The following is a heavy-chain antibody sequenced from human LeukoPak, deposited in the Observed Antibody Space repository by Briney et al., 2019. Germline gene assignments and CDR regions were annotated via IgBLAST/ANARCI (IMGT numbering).Heavy chain of an antibody. D-gene: IGHD6-6*01. CDR2: ISYDGSNK. Sequence: GGSLRLSCAASGFTFSSYAMHWVRQAPGKGLEWVAVISYDGSNKYYADSVKGRFTISRDNSKNTLYLQMNSLRAEDTAVYYCARALSPYSSSPAVFNAFDIWGQGTMVTVSS. J-gene: IGHJ3*02. V-gene: IGHV3-30-3*01. CDR1: GFTFSSYA. CDR3: ARALSPYSSSPAVFNAFDI.